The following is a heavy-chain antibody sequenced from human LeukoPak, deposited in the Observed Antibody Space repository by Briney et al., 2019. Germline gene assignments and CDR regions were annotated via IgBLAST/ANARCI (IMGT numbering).Heavy chain of an antibody. CDR2: FSDSGGST. V-gene: IGHV3-23*01. J-gene: IGHJ3*02. D-gene: IGHD4-11*01. CDR3: AKDNYGPLEAFDI. Sequence: GGSLRLSCAASGFTFSSYAMTWVRQAPGKGLEWVSTFSDSGGSTYYAHSVKGRVTISRDNSKNTLYLQMNSLRAEDTAVYYCAKDNYGPLEAFDIWGQGTMVTVSS. CDR1: GFTFSSYA.